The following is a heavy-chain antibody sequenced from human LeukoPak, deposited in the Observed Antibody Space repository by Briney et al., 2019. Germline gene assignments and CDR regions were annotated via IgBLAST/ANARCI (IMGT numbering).Heavy chain of an antibody. CDR3: ARGQVRGVIITRYYYMDV. D-gene: IGHD3-10*01. V-gene: IGHV4-39*07. CDR2: IFYSGST. Sequence: SETLSLTCTVSGGSISTSNYYWGWIRQPPGKGLEWIGNIFYSGSTYYSPSLRSRVTISVDTSKSQFSLKLSSVTAADTAVYYCARGQVRGVIITRYYYMDVWGKGTTVTVSS. J-gene: IGHJ6*03. CDR1: GGSISTSNYY.